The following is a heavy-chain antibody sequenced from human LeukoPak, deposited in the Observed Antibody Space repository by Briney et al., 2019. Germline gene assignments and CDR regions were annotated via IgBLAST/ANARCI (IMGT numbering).Heavy chain of an antibody. CDR1: GFTFSSYW. CDR2: IKSDGSST. J-gene: IGHJ4*02. V-gene: IGHV3-74*01. Sequence: GGSQRLSCAASGFTFSSYWMHWVRQAPGKGLVWVSRIKSDGSSTSYADSVRGRFTISRDNAKNTLYLQMNSLRAEDTAVYYCARGRGIDFDYWGQGTLVTVSS. CDR3: ARGRGIDFDY.